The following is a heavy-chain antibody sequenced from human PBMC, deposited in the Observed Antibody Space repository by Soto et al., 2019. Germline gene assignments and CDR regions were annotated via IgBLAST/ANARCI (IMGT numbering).Heavy chain of an antibody. J-gene: IGHJ4*02. CDR1: GVTFSSYS. D-gene: IGHD6-19*01. V-gene: IGHV3-48*01. Sequence: PVGSLRLSCAASGVTFSSYSMNWVRQAPGKGLEWVSYISSSSSTIYYADSVKGRFTISRDNAKNSLYLQMNSLRAEDTAVYYCARDGGGIAVAGPFDYWGQGTLVTVSS. CDR2: ISSSSSTI. CDR3: ARDGGGIAVAGPFDY.